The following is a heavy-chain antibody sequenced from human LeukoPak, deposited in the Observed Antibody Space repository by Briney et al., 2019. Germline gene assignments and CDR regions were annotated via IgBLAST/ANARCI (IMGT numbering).Heavy chain of an antibody. CDR1: GFTFSSYE. Sequence: GGSLRLSCAASGFTFSSYEMIWVRQAPGKGLEWVSYISSSGSYIYYADSVKGRFTISRDNAKNSLYLQMNSLRAEDTAVYYCARDKREWFGELLRGAYDYWGQGTLVTVSS. J-gene: IGHJ4*02. CDR3: ARDKREWFGELLRGAYDY. V-gene: IGHV3-21*05. D-gene: IGHD3-10*01. CDR2: ISSSGSYI.